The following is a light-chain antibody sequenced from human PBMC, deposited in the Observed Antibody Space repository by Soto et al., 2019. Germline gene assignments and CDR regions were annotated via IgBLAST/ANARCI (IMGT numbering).Light chain of an antibody. CDR2: ESS. CDR3: QQTSTAPFT. J-gene: IGKJ3*01. CDR1: QNINIY. V-gene: IGKV1-39*01. Sequence: DIELTQSPSSLSASVGDRVTIACRSSQNINIYLNWYQQKPGNAPKLLIFESSSLQSGVPSRFSGSGSRRDFTLTISSLQRKDFATYFCQQTSTAPFTFGPGTKVDIK.